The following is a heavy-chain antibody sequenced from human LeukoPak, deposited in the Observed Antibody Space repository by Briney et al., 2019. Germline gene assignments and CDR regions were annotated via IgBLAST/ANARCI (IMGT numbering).Heavy chain of an antibody. J-gene: IGHJ4*02. V-gene: IGHV4-39*01. CDR2: ISYSGST. CDR3: ARVAFGGYSYGYVDF. D-gene: IGHD5-18*01. Sequence: SETLSLTCTVSGGSISSSSYSWGWIRQPPGKGLEWIGTISYSGSTYYNPSLKSRVTLSVDTSKNQFSLRLSSVTAADTAVYYCARVAFGGYSYGYVDFWGQGTLVTVSS. CDR1: GGSISSSSYS.